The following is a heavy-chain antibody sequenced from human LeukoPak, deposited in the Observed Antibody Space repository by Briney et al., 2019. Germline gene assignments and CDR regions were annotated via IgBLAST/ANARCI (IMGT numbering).Heavy chain of an antibody. D-gene: IGHD6-19*01. CDR1: GFVFSTYS. CDR2: ISGSSTTI. CDR3: ARDLDGGWYSRGDY. J-gene: IGHJ4*02. V-gene: IGHV3-48*02. Sequence: GGSLRLSCTASGFVFSTYSMNWVRQAPGKGLEWVSYISGSSTTIYYAESVKGRFTTSRDNAKNSLYLQMNSLRDEDTAVYYCARDLDGGWYSRGDYWGQGTLVTVSS.